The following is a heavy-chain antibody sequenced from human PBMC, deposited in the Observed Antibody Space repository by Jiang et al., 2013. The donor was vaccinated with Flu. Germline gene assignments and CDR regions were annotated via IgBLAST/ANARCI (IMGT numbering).Heavy chain of an antibody. CDR1: GGSISSSSYY. CDR3: ARRTAGPFDY. V-gene: IGHV4-39*01. D-gene: IGHD6-13*01. Sequence: SLTCTVSGGSISSSSYYWGWIRQPPGKGLEWIGSIYYSGSTYYNPSLKSRVTISVDTSKNQFSLKLSSVTAADTAVYYCARRTAGPFDYWGQGTLVTVSS. J-gene: IGHJ4*02. CDR2: IYYSGST.